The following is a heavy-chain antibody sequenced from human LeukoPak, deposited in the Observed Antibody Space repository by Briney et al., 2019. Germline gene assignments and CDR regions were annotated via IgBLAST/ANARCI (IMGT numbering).Heavy chain of an antibody. D-gene: IGHD6-19*01. Sequence: TSETLSLTCTVSGGSISSYYWSWIRQPPGKGLEWIGYIYYSGSTNYTPSLKSRVTISVDTSKNQFSLKLSSVTAADTAVYYCARSERGERSGWPFDCWGQGTLVTVSS. CDR1: GGSISSYY. V-gene: IGHV4-59*01. J-gene: IGHJ4*02. CDR3: ARSERGERSGWPFDC. CDR2: IYYSGST.